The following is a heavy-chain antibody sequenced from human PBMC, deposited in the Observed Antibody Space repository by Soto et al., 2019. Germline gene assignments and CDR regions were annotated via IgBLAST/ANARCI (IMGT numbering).Heavy chain of an antibody. CDR3: ARDPHGDYRDPHYYYWHSYGMDV. D-gene: IGHD4-17*01. CDR2: INPNSGGT. V-gene: IGHV1-2*04. CDR1: GYTFTGYY. J-gene: IGHJ6*02. Sequence: ASVKVSCKASGYTFTGYYMHWVRQAPGQGLEWMGWINPNSGGTNYAQKFQGWVTMTRDTSISTAYMELSRLRSDDTAVYYCARDPHGDYRDPHYYYWHSYGMDVWGHGTTVTVSS.